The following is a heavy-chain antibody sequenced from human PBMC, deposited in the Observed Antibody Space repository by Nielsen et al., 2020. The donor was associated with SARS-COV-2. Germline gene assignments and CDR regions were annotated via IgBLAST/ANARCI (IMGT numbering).Heavy chain of an antibody. CDR3: ARDGEYSSSWYVGYYYMDV. J-gene: IGHJ6*03. CDR1: GFTFSSYS. V-gene: IGHV3-7*05. CDR2: IKQDGSEK. D-gene: IGHD6-13*01. Sequence: GESLKISCAASGFTFSSYSMNWVRQAPGKGLEWVANIKQDGSEKYYVDSVKGRFTISRDNAKNSLYLQMNSLRAEDTAVYYCARDGEYSSSWYVGYYYMDVWGKGTTVTVSS.